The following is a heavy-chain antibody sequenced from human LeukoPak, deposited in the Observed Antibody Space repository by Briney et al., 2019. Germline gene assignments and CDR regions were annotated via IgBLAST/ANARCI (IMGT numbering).Heavy chain of an antibody. CDR2: IYTSGST. CDR3: ARAFYDGSGYYPDY. Sequence: PSETLSLTCTVSGGSISSYYWSWIRQPPGKGLEWIGYIYTSGSTNYNPSLKSRVTISVDTSKNQFSLKLSSVTAADTAVYYCARAFYDGSGYYPDYWGQGTLVTVSS. CDR1: GGSISSYY. J-gene: IGHJ4*02. V-gene: IGHV4-4*09. D-gene: IGHD3-22*01.